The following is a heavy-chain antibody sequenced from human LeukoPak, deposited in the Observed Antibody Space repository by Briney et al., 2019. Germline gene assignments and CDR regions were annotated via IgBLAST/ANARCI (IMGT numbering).Heavy chain of an antibody. D-gene: IGHD6-19*01. CDR1: GYSLSDLS. CDR2: FDSENNKM. V-gene: IGHV1-24*01. CDR3: ATVRVYRSSGRSWGFFDY. J-gene: IGHJ4*02. Sequence: ASVTVSCTISGYSLSDLSIHWVREAPGEGLEWMGGFDSENNKMVYSQKFQGRVTMTEDTSADTAYMELTSLRAEDTAVYFCATVRVYRSSGRSWGFFDYWGQGTLVSVSS.